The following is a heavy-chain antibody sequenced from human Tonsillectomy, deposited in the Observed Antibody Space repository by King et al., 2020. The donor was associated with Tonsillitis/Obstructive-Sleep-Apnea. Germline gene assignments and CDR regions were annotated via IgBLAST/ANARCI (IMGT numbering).Heavy chain of an antibody. J-gene: IGHJ4*02. V-gene: IGHV4-31*03. Sequence: PLQESGPGLVKPSQTLSLTCTVSGGSISSGGYYWSWIRQHPGKGLEWIGYIYYSGSTYYNPSLKSRVTISVDTSKNQFSLKLSSVTAADTAVYYCARAQTTVVTAYYFDYWGQGTLVTVSS. CDR3: ARAQTTVVTAYYFDY. CDR2: IYYSGST. D-gene: IGHD4-23*01. CDR1: GGSISSGGYY.